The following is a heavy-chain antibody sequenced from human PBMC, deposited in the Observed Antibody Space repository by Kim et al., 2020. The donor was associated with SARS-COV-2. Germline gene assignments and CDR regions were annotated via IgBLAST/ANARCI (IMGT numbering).Heavy chain of an antibody. CDR1: GFTFSSYS. CDR3: ARGPGGYYYDSSGYYPQSPFDY. Sequence: GGSLRLSCAASGFTFSSYSMNWVRQAPGKGLEWVSSISSSSSYIYYADSVKGRFTISRDNAKNSLYLQMNSLRAEDTAVYYCARGPGGYYYDSSGYYPQSPFDYWGQGTLVTVSS. D-gene: IGHD3-22*01. J-gene: IGHJ4*02. CDR2: ISSSSSYI. V-gene: IGHV3-21*01.